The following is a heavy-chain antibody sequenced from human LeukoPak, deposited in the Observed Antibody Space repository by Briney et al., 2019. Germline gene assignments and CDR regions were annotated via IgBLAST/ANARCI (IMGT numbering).Heavy chain of an antibody. V-gene: IGHV1-8*03. D-gene: IGHD6-19*01. Sequence: GASVKVSCKASGGTFSSYAISWVRQAPGQGLEWMGWRNPNSGNTGYAQKFQGRVTITRNTSISTAYMELSSLRSEDTAVYYCARVKVTWQWLVRPKWRYYYYMDVWGKGTTVTVSS. J-gene: IGHJ6*03. CDR1: GGTFSSYA. CDR2: RNPNSGNT. CDR3: ARVKVTWQWLVRPKWRYYYYMDV.